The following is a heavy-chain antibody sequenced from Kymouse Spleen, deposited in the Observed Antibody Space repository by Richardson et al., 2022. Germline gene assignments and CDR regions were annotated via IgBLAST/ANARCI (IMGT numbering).Heavy chain of an antibody. CDR2: INHSGST. D-gene: IGHD3-10*01. CDR1: GGSFSGYY. CDR3: AREGSGSRFYYYYGMDV. Sequence: QVQLQQWGAGLLKPSETLSLTCAVYGGSFSGYYWSWIRQPPGKGLEWIGEINHSGSTNYNPSLKSRVTISVDTSKNQFSLKLSSVTAADTAVYYCAREGSGSRFYYYYGMDVWGQGTTVTVSS. J-gene: IGHJ6*02. V-gene: IGHV4-34*01.